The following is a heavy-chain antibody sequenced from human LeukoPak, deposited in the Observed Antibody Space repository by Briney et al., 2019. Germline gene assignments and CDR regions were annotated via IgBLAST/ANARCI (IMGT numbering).Heavy chain of an antibody. D-gene: IGHD3-10*01. V-gene: IGHV3-74*01. CDR1: GFTFTTYW. CDR2: INSDGSIT. CDR3: ARDVRSSFDY. Sequence: PGGSLRLSCAASGFTFTTYWMHWVCQAPGKGLVWVSHINSDGSITSYADSVKGRFTISRDNAKNSLYLQMNSLRAEDTAVYYCARDVRSSFDYWGQGTLVTVSS. J-gene: IGHJ4*02.